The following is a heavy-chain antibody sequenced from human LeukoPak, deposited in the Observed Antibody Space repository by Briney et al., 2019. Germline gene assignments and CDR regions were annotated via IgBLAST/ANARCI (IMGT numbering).Heavy chain of an antibody. Sequence: GGSLRLSCAASGFTFSSFAMSWIRQAPGRGLEWVSSVSTSGVGTYYADSVRGRFTISRDNSKNTVFLQMNSLRAEDSAVYYCVEGGAARFDYWGQGTLVAVSS. CDR1: GFTFSSFA. J-gene: IGHJ4*02. CDR2: VSTSGVGT. V-gene: IGHV3-23*01. CDR3: VEGGAARFDY. D-gene: IGHD5-18*01.